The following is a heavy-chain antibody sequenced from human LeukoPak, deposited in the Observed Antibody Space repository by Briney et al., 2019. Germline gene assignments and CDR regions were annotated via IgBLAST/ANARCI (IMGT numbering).Heavy chain of an antibody. V-gene: IGHV1-18*04. CDR2: VSPNNGGT. CDR3: AREGGWAARPYGGHYYYYMDV. D-gene: IGHD6-6*01. J-gene: IGHJ6*03. Sequence: GASVKVSCKASGYTFTAYYIHWVRQAPGQRLEWMGWVSPNNGGTNYAQKLQGRVTMTTDTSTSTAYMELRSLRSDDTAVYYCAREGGWAARPYGGHYYYYMDVWGKGTTVTVSS. CDR1: GYTFTAYY.